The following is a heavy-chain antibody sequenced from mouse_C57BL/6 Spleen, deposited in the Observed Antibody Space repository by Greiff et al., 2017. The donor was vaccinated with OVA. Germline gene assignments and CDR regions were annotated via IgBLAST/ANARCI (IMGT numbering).Heavy chain of an antibody. V-gene: IGHV1-64*01. CDR3: ARDEAITTVVANRFAY. CDR2: IHPNSGST. J-gene: IGHJ3*01. Sequence: QVQLQQPGAELVKPGASVKLSCKASGYTFTSYWMHWVKQRPGHGLEWIGMIHPNSGSTNYNEKFKSKATLTVDQSSSTAYMQLSSLTSEDSAVYYCARDEAITTVVANRFAYWGQGTLVTVSA. D-gene: IGHD1-1*01. CDR1: GYTFTSYW.